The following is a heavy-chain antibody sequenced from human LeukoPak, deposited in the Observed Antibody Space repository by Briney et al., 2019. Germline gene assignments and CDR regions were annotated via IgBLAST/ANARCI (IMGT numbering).Heavy chain of an antibody. Sequence: ASVKVSCKASGYTFTGYYMHWVRQAPGQGLEWMGRNNPNSGGTNYAQKFQGRVTMTRDTSISTAYMELSRLRSDDTAVYYCARGADYGDDGGWFDPWGQGTLVTVSS. D-gene: IGHD4-17*01. CDR3: ARGADYGDDGGWFDP. J-gene: IGHJ5*02. CDR2: NNPNSGGT. CDR1: GYTFTGYY. V-gene: IGHV1-2*06.